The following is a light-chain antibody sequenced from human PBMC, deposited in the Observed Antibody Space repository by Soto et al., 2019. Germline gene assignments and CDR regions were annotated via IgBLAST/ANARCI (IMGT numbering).Light chain of an antibody. CDR3: AAWDDSLNGPV. J-gene: IGLJ3*02. Sequence: QSALTQPPSASGTPEQKVSISCSGGSSNIGSNTVNWYQQLPGTAPKLLIYSDNQRPSGVPDRFSGSKSGTSASLAISGLQSEDEADYYCAAWDDSLNGPVLGGGTKVTVL. CDR2: SDN. CDR1: SSNIGSNT. V-gene: IGLV1-44*01.